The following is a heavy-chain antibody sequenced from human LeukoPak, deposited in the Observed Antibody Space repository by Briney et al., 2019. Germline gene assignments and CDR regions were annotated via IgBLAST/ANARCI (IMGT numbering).Heavy chain of an antibody. CDR1: GGTFSSYA. Sequence: ASVKVSCKASGGTFSSYAISWVRQAPGQGLEWMGRIIPILGIGNYAQKFQGRVTITADKSTSTAYMELSSLRSEDTAVYYCARDRGSYYDSSGYQTTDYWGQGTLVTVSS. D-gene: IGHD3-22*01. J-gene: IGHJ4*02. CDR3: ARDRGSYYDSSGYQTTDY. CDR2: IIPILGIG. V-gene: IGHV1-69*04.